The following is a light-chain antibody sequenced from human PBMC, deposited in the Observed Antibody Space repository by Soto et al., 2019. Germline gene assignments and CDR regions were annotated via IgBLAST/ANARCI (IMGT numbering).Light chain of an antibody. V-gene: IGKV1-5*01. CDR2: DAS. J-gene: IGKJ1*01. CDR3: QHYNSIGT. Sequence: DIQMTQSPSTLSASVGDRVTITCRASQSISSWLAWYQQKPGKAPKLLIYDASSLESGVPSRFSGSGSGTEFPLTISSLQPDDFATYYCQHYNSIGTFGQGTKVELK. CDR1: QSISSW.